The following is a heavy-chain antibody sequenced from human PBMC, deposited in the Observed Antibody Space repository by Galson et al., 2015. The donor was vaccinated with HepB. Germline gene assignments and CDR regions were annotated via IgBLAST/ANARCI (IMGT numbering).Heavy chain of an antibody. V-gene: IGHV3-30-3*01. CDR3: AVTGEYSSSGYYDY. J-gene: IGHJ4*02. D-gene: IGHD6-13*01. CDR2: ISYDGSNK. Sequence: SLRLSCAASGFTFSSYAMHWVRQAPGKGLEWVAVISYDGSNKYYADSVKGRFTISRDDSKNTLYLQMNSLRAEDTAVYYCAVTGEYSSSGYYDYWGQGTLVTVSS. CDR1: GFTFSSYA.